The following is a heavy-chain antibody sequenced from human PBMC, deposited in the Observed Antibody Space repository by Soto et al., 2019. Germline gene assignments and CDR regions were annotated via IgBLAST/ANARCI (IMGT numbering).Heavy chain of an antibody. D-gene: IGHD3-3*02. J-gene: IGHJ4*03. CDR3: ARCKGKTPPMHYYFDY. CDR2: INQSGST. V-gene: IGHV4-34*01. CDR1: GGSLSGYY. Sequence: SETLSLTSAVYGGSLSGYYWSWIRQPPGKGLEWIGEINQSGSTNYNPSLKSRVTISVDTSKKHFSLKLSSVTAADTAVYYCARCKGKTPPMHYYFDYWGQGTPVTVSS.